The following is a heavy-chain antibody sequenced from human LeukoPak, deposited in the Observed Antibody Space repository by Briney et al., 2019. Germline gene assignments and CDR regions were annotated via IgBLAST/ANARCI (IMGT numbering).Heavy chain of an antibody. CDR2: ISGSGGST. V-gene: IGHV3-23*01. Sequence: GGSLRLSCAASGFTFSSYAMSWVRQAPGKGLEWVSAISGSGGSTYYADSVKGRFTISRDNSKNTLYLQMNSLRAEDTAVYYCAKGYYYDSSGLNYFDYWGQGTLVTVSS. CDR1: GFTFSSYA. J-gene: IGHJ4*02. D-gene: IGHD3-22*01. CDR3: AKGYYYDSSGLNYFDY.